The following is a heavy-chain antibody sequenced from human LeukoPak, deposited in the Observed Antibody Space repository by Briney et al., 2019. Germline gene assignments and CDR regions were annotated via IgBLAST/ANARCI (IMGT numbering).Heavy chain of an antibody. D-gene: IGHD6-13*01. CDR3: ARDSIAHSEHS. J-gene: IGHJ5*01. CDR2: IYSGGST. V-gene: IGHV3-53*01. CDR1: GFTVSSNY. Sequence: GGSLTQTFAASGFTVSSNYMSWVRQAPGKGLEWVSVIYSGGSTYYADSVKGRFTISRDNSKNTLYLQMNSLRAEDTAVYYCARDSIAHSEHSSGHGTPVTVSS.